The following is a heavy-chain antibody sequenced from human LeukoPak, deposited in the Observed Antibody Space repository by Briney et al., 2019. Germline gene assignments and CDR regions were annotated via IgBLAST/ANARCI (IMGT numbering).Heavy chain of an antibody. Sequence: GGSLRLSCAASGFTFSSYAMSWVRQAPGKGLEWVSAISGSGGSTYYADSVKGWFTISRDNSKNTLYLQMNSLRAEDTAVYYCAKHYIAAAGTEYNWFDPWGQGTLVTVSS. J-gene: IGHJ5*02. CDR1: GFTFSSYA. V-gene: IGHV3-23*01. D-gene: IGHD6-13*01. CDR2: ISGSGGST. CDR3: AKHYIAAAGTEYNWFDP.